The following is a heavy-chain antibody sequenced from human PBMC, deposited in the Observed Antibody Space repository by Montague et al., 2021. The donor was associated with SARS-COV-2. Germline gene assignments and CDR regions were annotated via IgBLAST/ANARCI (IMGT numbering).Heavy chain of an antibody. CDR1: GDSVSSNTVA. J-gene: IGHJ4*02. D-gene: IGHD6-6*01. V-gene: IGHV6-1*01. CDR2: TYYRSKWYN. Sequence: CAISGDSVSSNTVAWNWFRQSPSRGLGWLGRTYYRSKWYNDYAVSMQSRVTINPDTSKNQFSLHVNSVTPEDTAVYYCARDSEYSIDYWGQRLLVTVSS. CDR3: ARDSEYSIDY.